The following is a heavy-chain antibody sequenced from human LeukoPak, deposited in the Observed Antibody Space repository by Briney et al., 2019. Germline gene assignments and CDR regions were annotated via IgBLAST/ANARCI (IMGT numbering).Heavy chain of an antibody. Sequence: GGSLRLSCAASGFTFDDYTMHWVRQTPGKGLEWVSLISWDGGSTYYADSVKGRFTISRDNSKNSLYLQMNSLRTEDTALYYCAKGGKAAAGLVYYGMDVWGQGTTVTVSS. CDR1: GFTFDDYT. CDR3: AKGGKAAAGLVYYGMDV. V-gene: IGHV3-43*01. J-gene: IGHJ6*02. CDR2: ISWDGGST. D-gene: IGHD6-13*01.